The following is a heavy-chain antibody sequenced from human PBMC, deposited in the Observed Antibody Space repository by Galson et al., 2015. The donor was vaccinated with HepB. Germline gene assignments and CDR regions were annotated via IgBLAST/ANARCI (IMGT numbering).Heavy chain of an antibody. CDR2: IRYDGSNK. J-gene: IGHJ4*02. CDR1: GFTFSSYG. V-gene: IGHV3-30*02. CDR3: AKGDIAAAAVDY. D-gene: IGHD6-13*01. Sequence: SLRLSCAASGFTFSSYGMHWVRQAPGKGLEWVAFIRYDGSNKYYADSVKGRFTISRDNSKNTLYLQMNSLRAEDTAVYYCAKGDIAAAAVDYWGQGTLVTVSS.